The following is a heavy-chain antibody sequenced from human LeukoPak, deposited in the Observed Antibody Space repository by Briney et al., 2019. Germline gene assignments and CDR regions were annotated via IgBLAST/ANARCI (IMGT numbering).Heavy chain of an antibody. CDR2: ISYGGIDK. CDR1: GFNFSSYA. Sequence: PGGSLRLSCAASGFNFSSYAMHWVRHAPGEGLEWVGLISYGGIDKSYADSVKGRFTISRDGSKRTLYLQMNSLRAEDTAMYYCARESWSDSVAFDIWGLGTMVIVSS. J-gene: IGHJ3*02. CDR3: ARESWSDSVAFDI. V-gene: IGHV3-30*04. D-gene: IGHD3-3*01.